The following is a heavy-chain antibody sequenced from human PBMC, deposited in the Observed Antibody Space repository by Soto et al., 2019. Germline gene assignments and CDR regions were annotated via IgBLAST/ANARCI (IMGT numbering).Heavy chain of an antibody. CDR3: AKDSGLPVFGGLIHALDF. CDR1: EFSFRGYA. D-gene: IGHD3-3*01. Sequence: WGSLGFSCASSEFSFRGYAMSWVRQAPGKGLEWVSTISGSLDSAFYADSVKGRFTISRDTSNNTLYPQMNRLRAEDTAVYFCAKDSGLPVFGGLIHALDFWGQGTMVTVSS. V-gene: IGHV3-23*01. CDR2: ISGSLDSA. J-gene: IGHJ3*01.